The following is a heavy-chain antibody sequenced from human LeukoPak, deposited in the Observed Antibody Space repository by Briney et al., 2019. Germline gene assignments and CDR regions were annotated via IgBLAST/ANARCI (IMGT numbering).Heavy chain of an antibody. CDR2: IYPGDSDA. J-gene: IGHJ4*02. D-gene: IGHD5-24*01. CDR1: GYSFTTYW. CDR3: ARASRDGYNQNFDH. V-gene: IGHV5-51*01. Sequence: GESLKISCTGFGYSFTTYWIGWVRQMPGKGLEWMGIIYPGDSDARYSPSLQGQVTISVDKSISTAYLQWSSLKASDTAMYYCARASRDGYNQNFDHWGQGTLVTVSS.